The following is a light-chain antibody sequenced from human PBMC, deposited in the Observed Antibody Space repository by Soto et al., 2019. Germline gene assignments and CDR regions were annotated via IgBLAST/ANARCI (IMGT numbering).Light chain of an antibody. CDR2: DVS. CDR3: HQYAYSPNT. CDR1: QSVSSDY. V-gene: IGKV3-20*01. Sequence: EVVLTQSPGTLSLSPGERGTLSCRASQSVSSDYLAWYQQKRGQAPRLLIYDVSSRATGIPDRFSGSGCGPEFTLIISRLEPEDFAVYYCHQYAYSPNTFGQGTRLEL. J-gene: IGKJ5*01.